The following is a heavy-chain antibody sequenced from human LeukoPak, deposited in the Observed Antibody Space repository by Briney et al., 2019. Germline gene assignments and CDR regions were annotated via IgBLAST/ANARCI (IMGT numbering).Heavy chain of an antibody. J-gene: IGHJ4*02. V-gene: IGHV4-31*03. CDR2: IYYSGST. D-gene: IGHD2-2*01. Sequence: SQTLSLTCTVSGGSISSGGYYWSWIRQHPEKGLEWIGYIYYSGSTYYNPSLKSRVTISVDTSKNQFSLKLSSVTAADTAVYYCARWDCSSTSCPFDYWGQGTLVTVSS. CDR1: GGSISSGGYY. CDR3: ARWDCSSTSCPFDY.